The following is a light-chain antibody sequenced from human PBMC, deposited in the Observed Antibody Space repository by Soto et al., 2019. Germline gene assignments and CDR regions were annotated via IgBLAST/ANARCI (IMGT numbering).Light chain of an antibody. CDR1: QSVGFY. J-gene: IGKJ1*01. V-gene: IGKV3-11*01. CDR2: ETS. Sequence: EIVLTQSPATLSLSPGERATLTCRASQSVGFYLAWYQQKPGQAPRLLIYETSSRVSGIPARFSGSGSGTDVTLIISSLEPEDFALYYCQLRSNWPPVWTFGQGTKVEIK. CDR3: QLRSNWPPVWT.